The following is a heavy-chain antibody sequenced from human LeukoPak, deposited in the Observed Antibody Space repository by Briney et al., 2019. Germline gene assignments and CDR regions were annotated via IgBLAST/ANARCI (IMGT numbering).Heavy chain of an antibody. V-gene: IGHV4-61*02. CDR3: ARDRELVTPGAFDI. D-gene: IGHD1-26*01. CDR1: GGSISSGSYY. J-gene: IGHJ3*02. Sequence: SETLSLTCTVSGGSISSGSYYWSWIRQPAGKGLEWIGRIYISGSTTYNPSLKSRVTRSVDTSKNQFSLKLSSVTAADTAVYYCARDRELVTPGAFDIWGQGTMVTVSS. CDR2: IYISGST.